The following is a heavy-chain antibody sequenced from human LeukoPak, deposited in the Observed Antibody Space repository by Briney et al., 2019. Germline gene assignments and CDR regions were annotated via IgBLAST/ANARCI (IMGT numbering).Heavy chain of an antibody. CDR2: ISSSGSTI. Sequence: PGGSLRLSCAASGFTFSDYYMSWIRQAPGKGLEWVSYISSSGSTIYYADSVKGRFTISRDNSKNTLYLQMNSLRAEDTAVYYCAKDTTVTTSDWFDPWGQGTLVTVSS. D-gene: IGHD4-17*01. J-gene: IGHJ5*02. CDR3: AKDTTVTTSDWFDP. CDR1: GFTFSDYY. V-gene: IGHV3-11*01.